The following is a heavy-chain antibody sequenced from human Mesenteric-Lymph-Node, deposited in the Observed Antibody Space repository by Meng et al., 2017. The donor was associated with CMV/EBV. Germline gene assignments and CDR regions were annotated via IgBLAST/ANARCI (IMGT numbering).Heavy chain of an antibody. CDR2: INPNSGGT. J-gene: IGHJ4*02. Sequence: TLAGYFMHWVRQAPGQGLEWMGRINPNSGGTDYAQKFQGRVTMTRDTSISTAYMELGRLRSDDTAVYYCARESCSSTSCKYYFDYWGQGTLVTVSS. CDR3: ARESCSSTSCKYYFDY. V-gene: IGHV1-2*06. D-gene: IGHD2-2*01. CDR1: TLAGYF.